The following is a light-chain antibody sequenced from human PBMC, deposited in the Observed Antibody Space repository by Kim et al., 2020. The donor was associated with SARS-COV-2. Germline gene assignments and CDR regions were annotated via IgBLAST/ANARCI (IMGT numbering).Light chain of an antibody. CDR1: QSLLHSNGYNY. CDR3: MLALQPPYT. J-gene: IGKJ2*01. CDR2: LGS. Sequence: EPASISCRSSQSLLHSNGYNYLDWYLQKPGQSPQLLIYLGSNRASGVPDRFSGSGSGTDFTLNISRVEAEDVGVYYCMLALQPPYTFGQGTKLEI. V-gene: IGKV2-28*01.